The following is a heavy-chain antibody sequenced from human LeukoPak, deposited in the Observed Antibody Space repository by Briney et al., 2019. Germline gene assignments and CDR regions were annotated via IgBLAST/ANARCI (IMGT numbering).Heavy chain of an antibody. V-gene: IGHV3-30*03. D-gene: IGHD5-24*01. J-gene: IGHJ4*02. Sequence: GGSLRLSCAASGFTFSSYGMHWVRQAPGKGLEWVAVISYDGSNKYYADSVKGRFTISRDNSKNKLYLQMNSLRAEDTAVYYCARGTDGSNHFDYCGQGTLVTVSS. CDR1: GFTFSSYG. CDR3: ARGTDGSNHFDY. CDR2: ISYDGSNK.